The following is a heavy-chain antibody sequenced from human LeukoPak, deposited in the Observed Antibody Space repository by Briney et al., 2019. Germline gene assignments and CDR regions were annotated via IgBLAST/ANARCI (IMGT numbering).Heavy chain of an antibody. V-gene: IGHV4-34*01. CDR3: ARGTTDNYDFWSGPDC. CDR2: INHSGST. CDR1: GGSFSGYY. J-gene: IGHJ4*02. Sequence: SETLSLTCAVYGGSFSGYYWSWIRQPPGKGLEWIGEINHSGSTNYNPSLKSRVTISVDTSKNQFSLKLSSVTAADTAVYYCARGTTDNYDFWSGPDCWGQGTLVTVSS. D-gene: IGHD3-3*01.